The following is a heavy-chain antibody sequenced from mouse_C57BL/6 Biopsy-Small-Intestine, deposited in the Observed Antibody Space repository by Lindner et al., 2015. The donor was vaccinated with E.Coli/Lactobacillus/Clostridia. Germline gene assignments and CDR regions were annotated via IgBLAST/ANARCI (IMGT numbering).Heavy chain of an antibody. V-gene: IGHV1-82*01. D-gene: IGHD1-1*01. CDR1: GYTFSSSW. J-gene: IGHJ2*01. Sequence: VQLQESGPELVKPGASVKISCKTSGYTFSSSWMQWVKQRPGKGLEWIGRIYPGDGDTNYNGKFKGKATLTADKSSSTAYIQLNSLTSEDSAVYFCARSYGSGYYFDYWGQGTTLTVSS. CDR3: ARSYGSGYYFDY. CDR2: IYPGDGDT.